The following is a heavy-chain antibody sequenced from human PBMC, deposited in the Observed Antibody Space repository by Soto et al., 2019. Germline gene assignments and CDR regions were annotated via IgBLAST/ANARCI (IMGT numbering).Heavy chain of an antibody. V-gene: IGHV3-21*01. D-gene: IGHD3-22*01. Sequence: PAAFLRLSFVSSGFTFSNYILNRVRQAPGKGLEWVSSICSSSTYIYYADSVKGRFTISRDNAKNSLYLQMNSLRAEDTAVYYCARYDSSGYYWPYYYYGMDVWGQGT. CDR3: ARYDSSGYYWPYYYYGMDV. CDR1: GFTFSNYI. CDR2: ICSSSTYI. J-gene: IGHJ6*02.